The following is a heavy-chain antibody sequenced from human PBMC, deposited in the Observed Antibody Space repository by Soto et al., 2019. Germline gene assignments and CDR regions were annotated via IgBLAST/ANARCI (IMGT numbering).Heavy chain of an antibody. D-gene: IGHD3-22*01. CDR2: ISAYNGNT. CDR3: ARNEGGRYYDSSGYYSMHHAFDI. J-gene: IGHJ3*02. CDR1: GYTFTSYG. V-gene: IGHV1-18*01. Sequence: ASVKVSCKASGYTFTSYGISWVRQAPGQGLEWMGWISAYNGNTNYAQKFQGRVTMTRDTSTSTVYMELSSLRSEDTAVYYCARNEGGRYYDSSGYYSMHHAFDIWGQGTMVTVSS.